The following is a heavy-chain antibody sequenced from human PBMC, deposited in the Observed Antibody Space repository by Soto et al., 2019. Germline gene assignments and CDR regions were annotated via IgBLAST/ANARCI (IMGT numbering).Heavy chain of an antibody. CDR1: GFTFSSYA. V-gene: IGHV3-23*01. J-gene: IGHJ4*02. CDR3: AKDWVVPAAILDY. Sequence: GGSLRLSCAASGFTFSSYAMSWVRQAPGKGLEWVSAISGGGGSTYYADSVKGRFTISRDNSKNTLYLQMNSLRAEDTAAYYCAKDWVVPAAILDYWGQGTLVTVSS. CDR2: ISGGGGST. D-gene: IGHD2-2*02.